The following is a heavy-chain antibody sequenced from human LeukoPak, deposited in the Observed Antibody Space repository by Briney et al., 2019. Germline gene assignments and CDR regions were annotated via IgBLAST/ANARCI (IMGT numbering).Heavy chain of an antibody. CDR1: GYTLTELS. Sequence: ASAKVSCKVSGYTLTELSMHWVRQAPGKGLEWMGGFDPEDGETIYAQKFQGRVTMTEDTSTDTAYMELSSLRSEDTAVYYCATGKAVVSEAYFDYWGQGTLVTVSS. J-gene: IGHJ4*02. CDR2: FDPEDGET. V-gene: IGHV1-24*01. CDR3: ATGKAVVSEAYFDY.